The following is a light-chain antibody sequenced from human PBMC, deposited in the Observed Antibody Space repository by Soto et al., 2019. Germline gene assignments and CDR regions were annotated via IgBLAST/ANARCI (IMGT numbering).Light chain of an antibody. CDR1: QSVSSSY. Sequence: EIVLTQSPGTLSLSPGERATLSCRASQSVSSSYLAWYQQKPGQAPRLLIYGALNRATGIPDRFSASGYGNDFTLTISRLEPEDFAMYYCQQYGSSPPYTFGQGTKLEIK. CDR2: GAL. J-gene: IGKJ2*01. CDR3: QQYGSSPPYT. V-gene: IGKV3-20*01.